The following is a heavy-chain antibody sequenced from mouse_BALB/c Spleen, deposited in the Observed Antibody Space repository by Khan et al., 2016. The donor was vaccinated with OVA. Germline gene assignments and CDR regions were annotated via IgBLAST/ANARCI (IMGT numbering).Heavy chain of an antibody. CDR2: IRLKSNIYAT. Sequence: EVKLEESGGGLVQPGGSMKLSCVASGFTFSNYLMNWVRQSPEKGFEWVAEIRLKSNIYATHYAESVRGRFTISRDDSRSSVYLQMNNLGAEDTGIYYCARGWDWYIDVWGAGTTVTVSS. J-gene: IGHJ1*01. CDR3: ARGWDWYIDV. CDR1: GFTFSNYL. V-gene: IGHV6-6*02. D-gene: IGHD3-3*01.